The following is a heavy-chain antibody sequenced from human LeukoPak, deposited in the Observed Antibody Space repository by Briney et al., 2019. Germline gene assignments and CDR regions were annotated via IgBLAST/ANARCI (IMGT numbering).Heavy chain of an antibody. CDR1: GYIFDLYA. Sequence: ASVKVSCKASGYIFDLYAMIWVRQAPGHGLELMGGINTNTGKPTYAQGFTGRFVFSLDTPVRTAYLQISSLKAEDTARYYCARDYSLTLGTTTYFQQLGQGTLVTVSS. J-gene: IGHJ1*01. CDR3: ARDYSLTLGTTTYFQQ. D-gene: IGHD1-7*01. V-gene: IGHV7-4-1*02. CDR2: INTNTGKP.